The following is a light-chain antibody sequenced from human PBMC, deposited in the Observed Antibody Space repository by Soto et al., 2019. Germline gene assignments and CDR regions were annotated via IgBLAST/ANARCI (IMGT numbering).Light chain of an antibody. CDR3: QHYNSYSEA. V-gene: IGKV1-5*03. CDR2: KAS. J-gene: IGKJ1*01. Sequence: DIQMPQSPATLSGSVGDRVTITCRASQTISSWLAWYQQKPGKAPKLLIYKASTLKSGVPSRFSGSGSGTEFTLTISSLQPDDFATYYYQHYNSYSEAFGQGTEVEIK. CDR1: QTISSW.